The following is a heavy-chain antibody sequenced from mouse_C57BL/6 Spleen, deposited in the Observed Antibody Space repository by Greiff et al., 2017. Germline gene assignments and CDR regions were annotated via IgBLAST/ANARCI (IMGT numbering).Heavy chain of an antibody. V-gene: IGHV1-59*01. CDR2: IDPSDSYT. CDR1: GYTFTSYW. J-gene: IGHJ2*01. Sequence: VQLKQPGAELVRPGTSVKLSCKASGYTFTSYWMHWVKQRPGQGLEWIGVIDPSDSYTNYNQKFKGKATLTVDTSSSTAYMQLSSLTSEDSAVYYCARGYSNYLYYFDYWGQGTTLTVSS. D-gene: IGHD2-5*01. CDR3: ARGYSNYLYYFDY.